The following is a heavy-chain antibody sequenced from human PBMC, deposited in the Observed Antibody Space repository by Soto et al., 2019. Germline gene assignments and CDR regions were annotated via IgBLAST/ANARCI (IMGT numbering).Heavy chain of an antibody. J-gene: IGHJ4*02. Sequence: GGSLRLSCAASGFSFSSYDMHWVRQAPGKGLEWVSYISRSGNTTYYADSVKGRFTISRDNAKNSLFLQMNSLRAGDTAVYYCARLWNFDYWGQGTLVTVSS. V-gene: IGHV3-48*04. CDR3: ARLWNFDY. CDR2: ISRSGNTT. D-gene: IGHD1-1*01. CDR1: GFSFSSYD.